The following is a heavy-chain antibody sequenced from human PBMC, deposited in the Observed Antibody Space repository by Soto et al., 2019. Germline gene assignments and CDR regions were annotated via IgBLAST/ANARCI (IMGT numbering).Heavy chain of an antibody. CDR3: ARAAPVVPAAILRYSSSPGVSFFDY. D-gene: IGHD2-2*02. CDR2: ISAYNGNT. Sequence: GASVKVSCKASGYTFTSYGISWVRQAPGQGLEWMGWISAYNGNTNYAQKLQGRVTMTTDTSTSTAYMELRSLRSDDTAVYYCARAAPVVPAAILRYSSSPGVSFFDYWGQGTLVTVSS. J-gene: IGHJ4*02. V-gene: IGHV1-18*04. CDR1: GYTFTSYG.